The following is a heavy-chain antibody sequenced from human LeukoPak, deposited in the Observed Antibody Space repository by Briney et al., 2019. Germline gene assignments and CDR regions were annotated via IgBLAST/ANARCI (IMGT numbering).Heavy chain of an antibody. V-gene: IGHV4-61*01. J-gene: IGHJ4*02. Sequence: SETLSLTCTVSGGSVSSGSYYWSWIRQPPGKGLEWIGYIYYSGSTYYNPSLKSRVTISVDTSKNQFSLKLSSVTAADTAVYYCARVLRNFDYWGQGTLVTVSS. CDR2: IYYSGST. CDR3: ARVLRNFDY. CDR1: GGSVSSGSYY.